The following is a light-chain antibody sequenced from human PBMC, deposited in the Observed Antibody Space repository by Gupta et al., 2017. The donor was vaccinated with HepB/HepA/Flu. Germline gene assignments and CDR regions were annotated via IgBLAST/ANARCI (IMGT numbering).Light chain of an antibody. J-gene: IGKJ1*01. CDR2: KAS. V-gene: IGKV1-5*03. Sequence: DIQMTQSPSTLSASAGDRVTITCRASQSISSWLAWYQQKPGKAPKLLIYKASSLESGVPSRFSGSGSGTEFTLTISSLQPDDFAPYYCQQYKSYSTWTFGQGTKVEIK. CDR1: QSISSW. CDR3: QQYKSYSTWT.